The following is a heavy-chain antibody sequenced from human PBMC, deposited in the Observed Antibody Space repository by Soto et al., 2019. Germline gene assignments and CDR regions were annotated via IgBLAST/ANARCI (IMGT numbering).Heavy chain of an antibody. CDR2: ISAYNGNT. J-gene: IGHJ5*02. V-gene: IGHV1-18*01. D-gene: IGHD3-3*01. Sequence: ASVKVSCKASGYTFTSYGISWVRQAPGQGLEWMGWISAYNGNTNYAQKLQGRVTMTTDTSTSTAYMELRSLRSDDTAVYYCAMGYYDFWSGTNWFDPWGQGTLVTVSS. CDR1: GYTFTSYG. CDR3: AMGYYDFWSGTNWFDP.